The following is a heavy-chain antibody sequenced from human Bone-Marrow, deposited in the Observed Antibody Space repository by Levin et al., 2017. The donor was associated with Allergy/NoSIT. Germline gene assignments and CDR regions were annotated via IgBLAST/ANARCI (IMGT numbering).Heavy chain of an antibody. D-gene: IGHD2-2*01. CDR2: ISSSSSYI. Sequence: GESLKISCAASGFTFSSYSMNWVRQAPGKGLEWVSSISSSSSYIYYADSVKGRFTISRDNAKNSLYLQMNSLRAEDTAVYYCARDRSTDIVVVPAATDRIYYYYYMDVWGKGTTVTVSS. V-gene: IGHV3-21*01. J-gene: IGHJ6*03. CDR1: GFTFSSYS. CDR3: ARDRSTDIVVVPAATDRIYYYYYMDV.